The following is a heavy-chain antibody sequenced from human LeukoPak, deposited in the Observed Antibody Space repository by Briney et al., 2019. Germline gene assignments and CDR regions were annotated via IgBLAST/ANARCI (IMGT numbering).Heavy chain of an antibody. D-gene: IGHD3-22*01. Sequence: PGGSLRLSCAASGFTFSSYWMHWVRQAPGKGLVWVSRIYSDGSSTIYADSVKGRFTISRDNAKNTLYLQMNSLRAEDTAVYYCARDIDLTYYDSVGFYYWGQGTLVTVSS. CDR3: ARDIDLTYYDSVGFYY. CDR2: IYSDGSST. J-gene: IGHJ4*02. V-gene: IGHV3-74*01. CDR1: GFTFSSYW.